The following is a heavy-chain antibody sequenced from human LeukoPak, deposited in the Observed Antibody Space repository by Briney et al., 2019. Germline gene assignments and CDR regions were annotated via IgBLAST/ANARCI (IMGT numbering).Heavy chain of an antibody. CDR3: ARHGDYDILTGGPRFDY. CDR1: GFTFSDCY. CDR2: ISSSGNTI. Sequence: KPGGSLRLSCAASGFTFSDCYMTWIRQAPGKGLEWVSYISSSGNTIYYADSVRGRFTISRDNAKNSLYLQMNSLRAEDTAVYYCARHGDYDILTGGPRFDYWGQGTLVTVSS. V-gene: IGHV3-11*04. J-gene: IGHJ4*02. D-gene: IGHD3-9*01.